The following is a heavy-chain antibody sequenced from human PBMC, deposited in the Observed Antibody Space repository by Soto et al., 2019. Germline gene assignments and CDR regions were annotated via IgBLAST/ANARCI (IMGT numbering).Heavy chain of an antibody. D-gene: IGHD3-9*01. V-gene: IGHV1-2*04. J-gene: IGHJ4*02. CDR1: GYTFAGYY. Sequence: GASVKVSCKASGYTFAGYYMHWVRQAPGQGLEWMGWINPNSGGTNYAQKFQGWVTMTRDTSISTAYMELSRLRSDDTAVYYCARGDILTGYYILYFDYWGQGTLVTVSS. CDR2: INPNSGGT. CDR3: ARGDILTGYYILYFDY.